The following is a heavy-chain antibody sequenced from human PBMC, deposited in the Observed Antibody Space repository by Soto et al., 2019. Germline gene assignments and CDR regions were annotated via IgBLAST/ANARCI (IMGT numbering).Heavy chain of an antibody. D-gene: IGHD3-22*01. J-gene: IGHJ4*02. CDR2: ISGSGGST. CDR1: GFTFSSYA. Sequence: PVGSLRLSCAASGFTFSSYAMSWVRQAPGKGLEWVSAISGSGGSTYYADSVKGRFTISRDNSKNTLYLQMNSLRAGDTAVYYWAKGNDYDSSGYYPRWGKGNLVTVYS. V-gene: IGHV3-23*01. CDR3: AKGNDYDSSGYYPR.